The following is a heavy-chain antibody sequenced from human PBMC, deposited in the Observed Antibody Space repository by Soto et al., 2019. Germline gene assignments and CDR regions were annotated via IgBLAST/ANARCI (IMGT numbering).Heavy chain of an antibody. V-gene: IGHV1-69*04. J-gene: IGHJ4*02. CDR1: GDTFSFYS. CDR3: ATSYGSGYRAFDY. D-gene: IGHD3-10*01. CDR2: INPILSMS. Sequence: QVQLVQSGAAVKRPGSSVKVSCKASGDTFSFYSINWVRQPPGLGLEWMGRINPILSMSNYAQRFQGRVTMTADKSTSTAYMELSGLRSEDTAMYYCATSYGSGYRAFDYWGQGALVTVSS.